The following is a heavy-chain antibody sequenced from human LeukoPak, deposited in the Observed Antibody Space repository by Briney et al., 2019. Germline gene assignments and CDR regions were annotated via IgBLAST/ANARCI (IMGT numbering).Heavy chain of an antibody. D-gene: IGHD6-19*01. V-gene: IGHV4-59*08. J-gene: IGHJ5*02. CDR1: GGSISSYY. Sequence: TSETLSLTCTVSGGSISSYYWSWIRQPPGKGLEWIGYIYYSGSTNYNPSLKSRVTISVDTSKNQFSLKLSSLTAAGTAVYYCARHRVRQWLVLGWFDPWGQGTLVTVSS. CDR3: ARHRVRQWLVLGWFDP. CDR2: IYYSGST.